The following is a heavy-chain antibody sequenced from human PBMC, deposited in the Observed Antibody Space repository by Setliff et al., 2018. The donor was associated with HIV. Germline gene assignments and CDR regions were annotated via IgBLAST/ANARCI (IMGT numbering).Heavy chain of an antibody. Sequence: SETLSLTCTVSGGSTSNEYWSWIRQPPGKGLEWIGYIYDSGSPKYNPSLKSRVTISIDTSKSQISLKLTSVTAADTAMYHCARVYYFDSSGYYQRGDVFDIWGQGTMVTVTS. D-gene: IGHD3-22*01. J-gene: IGHJ3*02. CDR2: IYDSGSP. CDR1: GGSTSNEY. V-gene: IGHV4-59*01. CDR3: ARVYYFDSSGYYQRGDVFDI.